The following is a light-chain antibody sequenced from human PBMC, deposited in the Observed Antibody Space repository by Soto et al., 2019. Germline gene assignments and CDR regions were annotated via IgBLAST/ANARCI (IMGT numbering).Light chain of an antibody. CDR1: QSVTSTS. CDR3: QHYINSSIT. J-gene: IGKJ5*01. Sequence: EIVLTQSPGTLSLSPGERATLSCRASQSVTSTSLAWHQQQPGQATRLLMYGASSRAAGTPDRSSGGVSRTDFTLTSSRLEPEYFAVYYCQHYINSSITFGQGTRLEIK. V-gene: IGKV3-20*01. CDR2: GAS.